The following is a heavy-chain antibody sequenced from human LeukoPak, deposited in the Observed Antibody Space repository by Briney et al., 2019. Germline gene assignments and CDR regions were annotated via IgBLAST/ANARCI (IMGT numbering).Heavy chain of an antibody. CDR2: VSGSGGST. D-gene: IGHD3-10*01. V-gene: IGHV3-23*01. Sequence: PGGSLRLSCAASGFTFSSYAMTWVRQAPWKGLEWVSGVSGSGGSTYYADSVKGRFTISRDNSKNTLSLQMSSLRAEDTAVYYCARYYDSGASRGPKKTFDIWGQGTMVTVSS. CDR1: GFTFSSYA. J-gene: IGHJ3*02. CDR3: ARYYDSGASRGPKKTFDI.